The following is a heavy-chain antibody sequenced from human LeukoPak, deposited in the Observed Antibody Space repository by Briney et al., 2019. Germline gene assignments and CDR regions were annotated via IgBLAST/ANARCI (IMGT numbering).Heavy chain of an antibody. V-gene: IGHV1-69*05. CDR2: IIPIFGTA. J-gene: IGHJ4*02. D-gene: IGHD6-6*01. Sequence: SVKVSCKASGGTFSSYAISWVRQAPGQGLEWMGGIIPIFGTANYAQKFQGRVTITTDESTSTAYMELSSLRLENTAMYYCARGEYNSSFFDYWGQGTLVTVSS. CDR3: ARGEYNSSFFDY. CDR1: GGTFSSYA.